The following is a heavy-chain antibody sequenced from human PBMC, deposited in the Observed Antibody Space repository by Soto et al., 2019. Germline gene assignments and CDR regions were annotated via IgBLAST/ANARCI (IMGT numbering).Heavy chain of an antibody. J-gene: IGHJ5*02. D-gene: IGHD3-22*01. CDR3: ASSPLLQNWLDP. CDR1: GYFFNDYH. Sequence: SVKVSCKTSGYFFNDYHMHWVRKAPGQGLGWMGGIIPIFGTANYAQKFQGRVTITADESTSTAYMELSSLRSEDTAVYYCASSPLLQNWLDPWGQGTLVTVSS. CDR2: IIPIFGTA. V-gene: IGHV1-69*13.